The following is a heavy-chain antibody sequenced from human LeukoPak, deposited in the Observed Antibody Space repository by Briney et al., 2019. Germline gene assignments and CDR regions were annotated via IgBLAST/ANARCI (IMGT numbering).Heavy chain of an antibody. CDR1: GFTFSTYA. CDR3: AKGVGRVVAFGEAFDI. D-gene: IGHD3-10*01. V-gene: IGHV3-23*01. Sequence: PGGSLRLSCAASGFTFSTYAMSWVRQAPGKGLEWVSGISGSGGSTYYADSVKGRFTISRDISKNTLYLQMNSLRAEDTAVYYCAKGVGRVVAFGEAFDIWGQGTMVTVSS. J-gene: IGHJ3*02. CDR2: ISGSGGST.